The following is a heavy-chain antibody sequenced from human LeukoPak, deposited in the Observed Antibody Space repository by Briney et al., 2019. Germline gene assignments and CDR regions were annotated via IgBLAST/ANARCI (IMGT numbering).Heavy chain of an antibody. V-gene: IGHV3-23*01. J-gene: IGHJ2*01. CDR1: GFTFSNYA. Sequence: GGSLRLSCAASGFTFSNYAMSWARQAPGKGLEWVSSISNSGGSTYYADSVKGRFTISRDNSKNTLYLEMNSLRAEDTAIYYCAKDRTVGASYWYFDLWGRGTLVTVSS. CDR3: AKDRTVGASYWYFDL. D-gene: IGHD1-26*01. CDR2: ISNSGGST.